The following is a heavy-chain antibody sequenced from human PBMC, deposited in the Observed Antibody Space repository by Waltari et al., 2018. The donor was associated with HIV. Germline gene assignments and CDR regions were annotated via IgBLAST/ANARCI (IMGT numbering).Heavy chain of an antibody. J-gene: IGHJ2*01. Sequence: QLQLQESGPGLVKPSETLSLTCTVSGDSISTSNYFWGWIRQPPGKGLEWIGRIYYSGSTDYNPPLKSRVTISVDTSKNQFSLKVNSVTAADTAVYYCARHALRVGATYWSFDLWGRGTLVTVSS. V-gene: IGHV4-39*01. CDR2: IYYSGST. CDR3: ARHALRVGATYWSFDL. D-gene: IGHD1-26*01. CDR1: GDSISTSNYF.